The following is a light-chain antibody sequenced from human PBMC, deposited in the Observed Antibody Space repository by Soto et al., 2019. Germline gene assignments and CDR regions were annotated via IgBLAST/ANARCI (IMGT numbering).Light chain of an antibody. CDR3: QQYKDWPPVT. J-gene: IGKJ3*01. CDR1: EGVSSS. Sequence: EIVLTQSPATLSVSPGERVTLSCRASEGVSSSLAWYQHKPGQPPRLLFYGASTRATDIPARFSGSGSWTQFTLTISSLQSEDFAVYYCQQYKDWPPVTFGPGTKVEIK. CDR2: GAS. V-gene: IGKV3-15*01.